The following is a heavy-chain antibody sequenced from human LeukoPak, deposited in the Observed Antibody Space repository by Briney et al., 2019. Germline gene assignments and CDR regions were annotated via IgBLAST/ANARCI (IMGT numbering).Heavy chain of an antibody. CDR3: ARVASSVMDY. CDR2: IHYSGST. V-gene: IGHV4-59*01. Sequence: SETLSLTCTVSGVSIIPFYWSWIRHPPGKGLEWSWYIHYSGSTNYNPPLKSRVTISLDTSKNQFSLKMTSVTTADTAVYYCARVASSVMDYWGQGILVTVSS. J-gene: IGHJ4*02. D-gene: IGHD2-8*01. CDR1: GVSIIPFY.